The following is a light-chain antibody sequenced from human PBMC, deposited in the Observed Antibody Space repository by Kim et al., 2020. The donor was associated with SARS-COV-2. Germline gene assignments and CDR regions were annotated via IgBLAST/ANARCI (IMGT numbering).Light chain of an antibody. CDR3: CSYAGSYGVV. V-gene: IGLV2-11*01. Sequence: GQSVTISCTGTSSDVGGYNYVSWYQQHPGKAPKLMIYDVSKRPSGVPDRFSDSKSGNTASLTISGLQAEDEADYYCCSYAGSYGVVFGGGTQLTVL. CDR2: DVS. CDR1: SSDVGGYNY. J-gene: IGLJ2*01.